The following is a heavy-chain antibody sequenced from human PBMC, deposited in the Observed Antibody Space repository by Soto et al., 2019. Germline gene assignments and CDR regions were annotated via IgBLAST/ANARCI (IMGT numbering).Heavy chain of an antibody. D-gene: IGHD2-15*01. CDR1: GDSISSSNFH. J-gene: IGHJ4*02. Sequence: SETLSLTCSVSGDSISSSNFHWGWIRQSPGKGLEWIASVDHSGHSYYNPSLRSRVTLSVDTSKNQFSLRLNSVTVADTAVYFCAGFVVPASRNSDFDYWGQGTLVTVSS. CDR2: VDHSGHS. CDR3: AGFVVPASRNSDFDY. V-gene: IGHV4-39*01.